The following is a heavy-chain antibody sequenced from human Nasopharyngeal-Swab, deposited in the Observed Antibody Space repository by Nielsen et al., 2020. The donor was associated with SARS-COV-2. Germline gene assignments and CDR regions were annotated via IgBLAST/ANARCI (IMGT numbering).Heavy chain of an antibody. CDR3: AKGTAWEVGTLDY. Sequence: GESLKISCAASGFTFNRYTMNWARQAPGKGLEWVSGILGGGVEKFYADSVKGRFTISRDNSKNTLYLQMNSLRAEDTAVYYCAKGTAWEVGTLDYWGQGTLVTVSS. J-gene: IGHJ4*02. CDR1: GFTFNRYT. CDR2: ILGGGVEK. D-gene: IGHD4-23*01. V-gene: IGHV3-23*01.